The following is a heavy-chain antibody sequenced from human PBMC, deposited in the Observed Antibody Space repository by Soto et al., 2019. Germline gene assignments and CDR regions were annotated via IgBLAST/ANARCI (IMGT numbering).Heavy chain of an antibody. Sequence: EVQLVQSGAEVKKPGESLRISCKGSGYSFTRYWIGWVRQMPGKGLEWMGIIYPGDSDTRYSPSFQGQVTISADKSISTAYLQWSSLKASDTAMYYCARRGCSTTTCQNWFDPWGQGTLVTVSS. CDR2: IYPGDSDT. V-gene: IGHV5-51*01. CDR1: GYSFTRYW. J-gene: IGHJ5*02. CDR3: ARRGCSTTTCQNWFDP. D-gene: IGHD2-2*01.